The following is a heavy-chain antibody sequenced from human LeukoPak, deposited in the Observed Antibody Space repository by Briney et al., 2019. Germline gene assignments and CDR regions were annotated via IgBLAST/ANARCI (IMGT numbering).Heavy chain of an antibody. CDR3: SRGGYSSGSYYYYYYGMDV. CDR1: GGTFSSYA. J-gene: IGHJ6*02. Sequence: GASVKVSCKASGGTFSSYAISWVRQAPGQGLEWMGGIIPIYRTANYAQKFQGRVTITADESTSTAYMELSSLRSEDTAVYYCSRGGYSSGSYYYYYYGMDVWGQGTTVTVSS. V-gene: IGHV1-69*13. CDR2: IIPIYRTA. D-gene: IGHD6-19*01.